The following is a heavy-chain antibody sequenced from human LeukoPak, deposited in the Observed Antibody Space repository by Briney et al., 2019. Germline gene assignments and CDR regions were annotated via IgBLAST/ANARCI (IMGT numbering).Heavy chain of an antibody. Sequence: LETLSLTCTVSGYSLSSAYYWGWIRQPPGKGLEWIGIIYHSGSTYYNPSLKSRVTISVDTSKNQFSLKLRSVTAADTAVYYCARGKSRGSHIDYWGQGTLVTVSS. CDR1: GYSLSSAYY. CDR2: IYHSGST. J-gene: IGHJ4*02. CDR3: ARGKSRGSHIDY. D-gene: IGHD1-26*01. V-gene: IGHV4-38-2*02.